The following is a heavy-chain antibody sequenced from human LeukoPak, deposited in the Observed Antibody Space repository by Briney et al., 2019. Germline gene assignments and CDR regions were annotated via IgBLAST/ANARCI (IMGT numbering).Heavy chain of an antibody. V-gene: IGHV1-46*01. J-gene: IGHJ4*02. Sequence: ASVTVSCKASGSTFSTFYVHWARQAPGQGLEWMGMIRLSDGSTRYAEKFQGRVTMTRDTSTSTVYMEVSRLKSEDTAVYYCASTGPTVQYFDYWGQGTLVTVSS. D-gene: IGHD4-11*01. CDR3: ASTGPTVQYFDY. CDR2: IRLSDGST. CDR1: GSTFSTFY.